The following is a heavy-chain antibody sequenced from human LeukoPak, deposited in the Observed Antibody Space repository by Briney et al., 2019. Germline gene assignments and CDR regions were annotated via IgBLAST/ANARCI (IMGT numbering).Heavy chain of an antibody. Sequence: PSETLSLTCTVSGGSISSDSYYWTWIRQPAGKGLEWIGRVYTSGSTDFNPSLKSRVSISLDTSKNQFSLKLSSVTAADTAVYYCARGYTYGHGAMFDYWGQETLVTVSP. V-gene: IGHV4-61*02. J-gene: IGHJ4*02. CDR1: GGSISSDSYY. D-gene: IGHD5-18*01. CDR3: ARGYTYGHGAMFDY. CDR2: VYTSGST.